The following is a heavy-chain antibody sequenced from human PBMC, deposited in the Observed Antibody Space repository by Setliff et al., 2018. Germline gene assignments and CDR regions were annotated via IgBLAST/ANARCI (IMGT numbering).Heavy chain of an antibody. J-gene: IGHJ4*02. CDR1: GFTFSTYG. Sequence: GSLRLSCAASGFTFSTYGLNWVRQAPGKGLEWISYLNNDGTTIYYADSVRGRFTISRDNAKNSLYLQMNSLRAEDTAVYYCARDVYDSSGYYYPLHLDYWGQGTLVTVSS. V-gene: IGHV3-48*04. CDR3: ARDVYDSSGYYYPLHLDY. CDR2: LNNDGTTI. D-gene: IGHD3-22*01.